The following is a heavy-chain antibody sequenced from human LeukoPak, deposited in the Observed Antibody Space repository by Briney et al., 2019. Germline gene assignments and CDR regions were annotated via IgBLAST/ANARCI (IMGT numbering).Heavy chain of an antibody. D-gene: IGHD6-6*01. V-gene: IGHV1-46*01. CDR3: ARVRRDSSSRGGFDY. CDR2: INPSGGST. Sequence: ASVKVSCKASGYTFTSYYMHWVRQAPEQGLEWMGIINPSGGSTSYAQKFQGRVTMTRDMSTSTVYMEQSSLRSEDTAVYYCARVRRDSSSRGGFDYWGQGTLVTASS. J-gene: IGHJ4*02. CDR1: GYTFTSYY.